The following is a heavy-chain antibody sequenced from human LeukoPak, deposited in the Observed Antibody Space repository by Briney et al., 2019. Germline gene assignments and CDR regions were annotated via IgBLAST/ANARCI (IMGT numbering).Heavy chain of an antibody. CDR3: ARHLSAAAWNGGYYYYYYMDV. CDR2: INPNSGGT. V-gene: IGHV1-2*02. CDR1: GYTFTGYY. D-gene: IGHD6-13*01. Sequence: ASVKVSCKASGYTFTGYYMHWVRQAPGQGLEWMGWINPNSGGTNYAQKFQGRVTMTRDTSISTAYMELSRLRSDDTAMYYCARHLSAAAWNGGYYYYYYMDVWGKGTTVTVSS. J-gene: IGHJ6*03.